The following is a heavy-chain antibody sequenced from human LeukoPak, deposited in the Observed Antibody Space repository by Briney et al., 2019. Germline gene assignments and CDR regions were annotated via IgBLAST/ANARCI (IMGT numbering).Heavy chain of an antibody. D-gene: IGHD5-24*01. V-gene: IGHV3-21*01. CDR1: GFTFSSYS. CDR3: ARSARDGYNYPDAFDI. CDR2: ISSSSSYI. Sequence: PGGSLRLSCAASGFTFSSYSMNWVRQAPGKGLEWVSSISSSSSYIYYADSVKGRFTISRDNARNSLYLQMNNLRAEDTAVYYCARSARDGYNYPDAFDIWGQGTMVTVSS. J-gene: IGHJ3*02.